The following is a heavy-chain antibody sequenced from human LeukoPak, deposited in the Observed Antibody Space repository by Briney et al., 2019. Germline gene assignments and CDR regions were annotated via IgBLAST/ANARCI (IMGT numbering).Heavy chain of an antibody. CDR2: IYSGGST. J-gene: IGHJ4*02. V-gene: IGHV3-53*01. CDR3: ARGAYDSSGYYSYSFDY. CDR1: GVTVSSNY. D-gene: IGHD3-22*01. Sequence: GSLRLSCSASGVTVSSNYMSWVRQASGKGLERVSVIYSGGSTYYADSVKGRFSFSRDNSKNTLYLQMNSLRAEDTAVYYCARGAYDSSGYYSYSFDYWGQGTLVTVSS.